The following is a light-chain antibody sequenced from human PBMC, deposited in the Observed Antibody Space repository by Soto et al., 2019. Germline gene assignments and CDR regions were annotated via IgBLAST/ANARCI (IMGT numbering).Light chain of an antibody. Sequence: DIQMTQSPSSVSASVGDRVTISCRATQSINIWLAWYQQKPGKAPRLLIYTASRLQSGVPSRFSGSGSGTDFPLTISSLQPEDSATYYCLQASRFPLTFGGGTKVEI. CDR2: TAS. V-gene: IGKV1D-12*01. CDR3: LQASRFPLT. J-gene: IGKJ4*01. CDR1: QSINIW.